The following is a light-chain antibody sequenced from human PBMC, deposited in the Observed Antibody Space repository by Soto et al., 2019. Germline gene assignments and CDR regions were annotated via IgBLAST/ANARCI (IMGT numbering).Light chain of an antibody. Sequence: QSVLTQPPSASGTPGQRVTISCSGSSSNIGSNTVNWYQQLPGTAPKLLIYSNNQRPSGVPDRLSGSKSGTSASLAISGLQSEDEADYYCAAWDASLNGPVFGGGTKVTVL. V-gene: IGLV1-44*01. CDR3: AAWDASLNGPV. J-gene: IGLJ2*01. CDR2: SNN. CDR1: SSNIGSNT.